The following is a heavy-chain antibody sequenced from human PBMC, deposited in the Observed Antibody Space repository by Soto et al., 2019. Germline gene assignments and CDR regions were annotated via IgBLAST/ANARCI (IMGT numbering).Heavy chain of an antibody. CDR3: ARVGARGYIVLMVYAEAHFDY. CDR2: ISAYNGNT. J-gene: IGHJ4*02. CDR1: GYTFTSYG. Sequence: QVQLVQSGAEVKKPGASVKVSCKASGYTFTSYGISWVRQAPGQGLEWMGWISAYNGNTNYAQKLQGRVTMTTDTSTSTAYMELRSLRSDDTAVYYCARVGARGYIVLMVYAEAHFDYWGQGTLVTVSS. D-gene: IGHD2-8*01. V-gene: IGHV1-18*04.